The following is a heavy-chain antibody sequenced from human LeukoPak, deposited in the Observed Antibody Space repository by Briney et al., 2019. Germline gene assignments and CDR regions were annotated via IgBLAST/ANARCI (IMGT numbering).Heavy chain of an antibody. D-gene: IGHD2-15*01. CDR2: ISYDGSNK. Sequence: GGSLRLSCAASGFTFSSYAMHWVRQAPGKGLEWVAVISYDGSNKYYADSVKGRFTISRDNSKNTLYLQMNSLRAEDTAVYYCARGTCSGGSCYRSSTHLVFDSWGQGTLVTVSS. CDR3: ARGTCSGGSCYRSSTHLVFDS. J-gene: IGHJ4*02. CDR1: GFTFSSYA. V-gene: IGHV3-30*01.